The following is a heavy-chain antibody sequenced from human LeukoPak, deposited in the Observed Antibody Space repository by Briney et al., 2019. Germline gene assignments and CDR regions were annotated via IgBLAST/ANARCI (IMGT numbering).Heavy chain of an antibody. Sequence: SETLSLTCTVSGGSISSSSYYRGWIRQPPGKGLEWIGSIYYSGSTYYNPSLKSRVTISVDTSKNQFSLKLSSVTAADTAVYYCARRRHYYDSSGYTDWGQGTLVTVSS. CDR1: GGSISSSSYY. CDR2: IYYSGST. CDR3: ARRRHYYDSSGYTD. D-gene: IGHD3-22*01. V-gene: IGHV4-39*01. J-gene: IGHJ4*02.